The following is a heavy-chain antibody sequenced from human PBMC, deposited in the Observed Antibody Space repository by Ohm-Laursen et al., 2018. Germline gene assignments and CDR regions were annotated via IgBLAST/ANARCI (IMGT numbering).Heavy chain of an antibody. Sequence: GTLSLTCAVYGGSFSGYYWSWIRQPPGKGLEWIGEINHSGSTNYNPSLKSRVTISVDTSKNQFSLKLSSVTAADTAVYYCARGTGTVGYYYYGMDVWGQGTTVTVPS. CDR2: INHSGST. CDR1: GGSFSGYY. J-gene: IGHJ6*02. CDR3: ARGTGTVGYYYYGMDV. V-gene: IGHV4-34*01. D-gene: IGHD1-1*01.